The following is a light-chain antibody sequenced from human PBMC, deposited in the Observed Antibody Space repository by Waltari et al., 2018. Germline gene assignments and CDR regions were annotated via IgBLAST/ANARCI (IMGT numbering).Light chain of an antibody. CDR3: QQFNSYPPLT. CDR2: AVS. CDR1: QAIRTY. V-gene: IGKV1-8*01. Sequence: AIRVTQSPSSLSASTGDSVTITCRASQAIRTYLGWYQQKPGKAPKLLLYAVSTLQSGVPSRFSGSGSGTDFALHIQNLQSEDFATYFCQQFNSYPPLTFGGGTKVEIK. J-gene: IGKJ4*01.